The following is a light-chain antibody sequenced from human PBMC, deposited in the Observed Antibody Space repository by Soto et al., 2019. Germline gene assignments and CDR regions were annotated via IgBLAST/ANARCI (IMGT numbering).Light chain of an antibody. CDR1: QSISSY. V-gene: IGKV1-39*01. J-gene: IGKJ1*01. CDR2: AAS. Sequence: DIQMTPSPSSLSASVGDRVTITCRASQSISSYLNWYQQKPGKAPKLLIYAASSLQSGVPSRFSGSGSGTDFSLTISSLQPEDFATYYCQQSYSTPPEMTFGRGTKVEIK. CDR3: QQSYSTPPEMT.